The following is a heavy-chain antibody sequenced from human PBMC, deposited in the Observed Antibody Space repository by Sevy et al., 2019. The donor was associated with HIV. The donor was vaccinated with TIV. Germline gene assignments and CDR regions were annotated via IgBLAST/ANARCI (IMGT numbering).Heavy chain of an antibody. Sequence: GGSLRLSCAASGFTFSDYAMHWVRQAPGKGLEWVAVISHDGFNQYYADSVKGRLTISRDSSKTTRYLEMHSLRAEDTALYYCARDRRAGYSSNWYRDFDYWGQGTLVTVSS. CDR1: GFTFSDYA. D-gene: IGHD6-13*01. CDR2: ISHDGFNQ. V-gene: IGHV3-30*04. J-gene: IGHJ4*02. CDR3: ARDRRAGYSSNWYRDFDY.